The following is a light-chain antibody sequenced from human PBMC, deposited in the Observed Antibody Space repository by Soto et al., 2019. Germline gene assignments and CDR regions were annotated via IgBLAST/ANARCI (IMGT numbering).Light chain of an antibody. CDR3: QHYNSYSEA. V-gene: IGKV1-5*03. J-gene: IGKJ1*01. CDR1: QTVSSW. CDR2: XAX. Sequence: DIQMTQSPSTLSGSVGDRVTITCRASQTVSSWLAWYQQKPGNXXXXXXXXAXXXXXXLXXXFSGSRSGTEFTLTISSLQPDDFPTYYSQHYNSYSEAFGQGTKGDIK.